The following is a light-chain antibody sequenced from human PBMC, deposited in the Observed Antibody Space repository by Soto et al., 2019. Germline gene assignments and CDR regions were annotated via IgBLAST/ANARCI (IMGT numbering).Light chain of an antibody. CDR3: QQYYSYPYT. CDR1: QIIGSS. CDR2: DAS. V-gene: IGKV1-5*01. J-gene: IGKJ2*01. Sequence: DIQMTQSPSTLSASVGDRVTITCRASQIIGSSLAWYQQKPGKAPKLLIYDASTLQSGVPSRFSGSGSGTEFTLTISSLQPDDSATYDCQQYYSYPYTFGQGTKLEIK.